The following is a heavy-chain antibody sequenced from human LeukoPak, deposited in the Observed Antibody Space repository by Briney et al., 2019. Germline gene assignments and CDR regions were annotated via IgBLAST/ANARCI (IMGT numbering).Heavy chain of an antibody. V-gene: IGHV3-23*01. D-gene: IGHD1-26*01. J-gene: IGHJ4*02. Sequence: GRSLRLSCAASGFTFSSYGMSWVRQAPGKGLEWVSAISGSGGSTYYADSVKGRFTISRDNSKNTLYLQMNSLRAEDTAVHYCAKDSIGGSYGNYWGQGTLVTVSS. CDR3: AKDSIGGSYGNY. CDR1: GFTFSSYG. CDR2: ISGSGGST.